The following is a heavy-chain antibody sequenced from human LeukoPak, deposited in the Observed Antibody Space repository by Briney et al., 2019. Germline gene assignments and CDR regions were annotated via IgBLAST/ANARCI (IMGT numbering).Heavy chain of an antibody. D-gene: IGHD6-19*01. J-gene: IGHJ6*04. CDR2: INSDGSST. Sequence: GGSLRLSCAASGFTFSSYWMHWARQAPGKGLVWVSRINSDGSSTSYADSVKGRFTISRDNAKNTLYLQMNSLRAEDTAVYYCARDVRAYSSGCLDVWAKGPRSPSPQ. CDR1: GFTFSSYW. V-gene: IGHV3-74*01. CDR3: ARDVRAYSSGCLDV.